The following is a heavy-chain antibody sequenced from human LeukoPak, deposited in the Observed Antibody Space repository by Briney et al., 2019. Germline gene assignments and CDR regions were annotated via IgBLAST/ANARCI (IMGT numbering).Heavy chain of an antibody. CDR3: ARHMVRGGYYYGMDV. J-gene: IGHJ6*02. V-gene: IGHV3-48*03. CDR2: ISSSGSTI. Sequence: GGSLRLSCAASGFTFSSYEMNWVRKAPGKGLEWVSYISSSGSTIYYADSVKGRFTISRDNAKNSLYLQMNSLRAEDTAVYYCARHMVRGGYYYGMDVWGQGTTVTVSS. D-gene: IGHD3-10*01. CDR1: GFTFSSYE.